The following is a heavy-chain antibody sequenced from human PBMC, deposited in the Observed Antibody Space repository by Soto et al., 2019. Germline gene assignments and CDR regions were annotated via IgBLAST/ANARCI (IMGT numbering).Heavy chain of an antibody. CDR1: GFTFSSYW. CDR3: ARKGGYYYYGMDV. CDR2: IKQDGSEK. V-gene: IGHV3-7*03. D-gene: IGHD3-16*01. J-gene: IGHJ6*02. Sequence: GGSLRLSCAASGFTFSSYWMSWVRQAPGKGLEWVANIKQDGSEKYYVDSVKGRFTISRGNAKNSLYLQMNSLRAEDTAVYYCARKGGYYYYGMDVWGQGTTVTVS.